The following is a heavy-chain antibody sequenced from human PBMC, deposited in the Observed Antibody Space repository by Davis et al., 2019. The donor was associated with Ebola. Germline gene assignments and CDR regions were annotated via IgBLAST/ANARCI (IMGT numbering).Heavy chain of an antibody. Sequence: PGGSLRLSCAASGFTVSSNYMSWVRQAPGKGPEWVSSISSSSSYIYYADSVKGRFTISRDNSKNTLYLQMNSLRAEDTAVYYCARALGHGIAAAGPSGYWGQGTLVTVSS. D-gene: IGHD6-13*01. V-gene: IGHV3-21*01. J-gene: IGHJ4*02. CDR3: ARALGHGIAAAGPSGY. CDR1: GFTVSSNY. CDR2: ISSSSSYI.